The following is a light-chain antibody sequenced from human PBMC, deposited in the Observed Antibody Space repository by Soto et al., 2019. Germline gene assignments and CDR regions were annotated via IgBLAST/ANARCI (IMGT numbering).Light chain of an antibody. CDR2: AAS. CDR3: QQSYSAPLT. J-gene: IGKJ4*01. V-gene: IGKV1-39*01. Sequence: EIQMTQSPSSLYASVGDRVTITCRASQSIRSYLNWYQQKPGKAPKLLIYAASSLQSGVPSRFSGSGSGTDFTLTVSSLQPEDFATYYCQQSYSAPLTFGGGTKVEIK. CDR1: QSIRSY.